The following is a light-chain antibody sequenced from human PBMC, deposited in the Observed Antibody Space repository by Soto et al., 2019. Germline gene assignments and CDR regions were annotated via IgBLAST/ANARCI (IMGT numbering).Light chain of an antibody. J-gene: IGKJ5*01. CDR2: GAS. Sequence: DIQMTQSPTSLSASVGDRVTITCRASQSIRIYLNWYHQKPGKAPKLLIYGASTLQSGVPSRFSGSGSGTDFTLTINSLQPEDFATYYCQQAYSFPITFGQGTRLEIK. V-gene: IGKV1-39*01. CDR3: QQAYSFPIT. CDR1: QSIRIY.